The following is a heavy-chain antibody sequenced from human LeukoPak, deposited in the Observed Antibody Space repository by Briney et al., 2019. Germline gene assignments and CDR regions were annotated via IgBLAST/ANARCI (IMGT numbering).Heavy chain of an antibody. CDR3: AREGGDTAMAGDYYGMDV. CDR2: INPNSGGT. J-gene: IGHJ6*02. CDR1: GYTFTGYY. D-gene: IGHD5-18*01. V-gene: IGHV1-2*02. Sequence: ASVTVSFKASGYTFTGYYMHWVRQAPGQGLGWMGWINPNSGGTNYTQKFQGRVTMTRDTSISTAYMELSRLRSDDTAVYYCAREGGDTAMAGDYYGMDVWGQGTTVTVSS.